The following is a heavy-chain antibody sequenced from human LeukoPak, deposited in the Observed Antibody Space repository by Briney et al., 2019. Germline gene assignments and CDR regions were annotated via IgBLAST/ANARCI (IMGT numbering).Heavy chain of an antibody. CDR1: GYSFTSYW. D-gene: IGHD2-15*01. Sequence: GESLKISCQVSGYSFTSYWIGCVRQMPGKGLEWMGIFYPGDSDTRYSPSFQGQVTISADKSISTAYLQWSSLKASDTAMYYCARAVAATYFDYWGQGTLVTVSS. J-gene: IGHJ4*02. V-gene: IGHV5-51*01. CDR2: FYPGDSDT. CDR3: ARAVAATYFDY.